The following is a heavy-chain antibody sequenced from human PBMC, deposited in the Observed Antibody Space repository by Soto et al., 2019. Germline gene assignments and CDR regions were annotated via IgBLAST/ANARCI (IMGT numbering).Heavy chain of an antibody. Sequence: EVQLVESGGGLVQPGGSLRLSCAASGFTVSGNYMSWVRQAPGQGLEWVSVIYAAGSTYYIDSVNGRFTISRDNSKNTLYLQMNSLRAEDTAVYYCVSDIFKTGATGVFDIWGQGTRVTVSS. CDR2: IYAAGST. J-gene: IGHJ3*02. D-gene: IGHD1-1*01. CDR3: VSDIFKTGATGVFDI. CDR1: GFTVSGNY. V-gene: IGHV3-66*01.